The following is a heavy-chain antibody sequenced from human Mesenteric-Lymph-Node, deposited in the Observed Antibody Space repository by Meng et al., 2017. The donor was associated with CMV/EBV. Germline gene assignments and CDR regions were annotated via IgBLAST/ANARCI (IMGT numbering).Heavy chain of an antibody. V-gene: IGHV4-61*01. CDR2: IYYSGST. J-gene: IGHJ4*02. CDR3: ARGFDWYSGSYYVY. D-gene: IGHD1-26*01. Sequence: SETLSLTCTVSGGSVSSGSYYWSWIRQPPGKGLEWIGYIYYSGSTNYNPSLKSRVTISVDTSKNQFSLKLSSVTAADTAVYYCARGFDWYSGSYYVYWGQGTLVTVSS. CDR1: GGSVSSGSYY.